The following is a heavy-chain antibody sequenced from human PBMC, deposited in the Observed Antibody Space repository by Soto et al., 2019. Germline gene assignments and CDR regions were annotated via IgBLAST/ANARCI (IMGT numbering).Heavy chain of an antibody. CDR1: GFTFSSYA. CDR3: AKLRYCSSTSCYATKYYFDY. Sequence: PGGSLRLSCAASGFTFSSYAMSWVRQAPGKGLEWVSAISGSGGSTYYADSVKGRFTISRDNSKNTLYLQMNSLRAEDTAVYYCAKLRYCSSTSCYATKYYFDYWGQGTLVTVSS. J-gene: IGHJ4*02. V-gene: IGHV3-23*01. CDR2: ISGSGGST. D-gene: IGHD2-2*01.